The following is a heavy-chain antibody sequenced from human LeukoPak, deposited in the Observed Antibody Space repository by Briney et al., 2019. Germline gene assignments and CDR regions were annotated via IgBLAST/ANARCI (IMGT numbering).Heavy chain of an antibody. CDR1: GFTFTRFN. J-gene: IGHJ6*02. V-gene: IGHV3-21*06. CDR2: ITTSGTYI. D-gene: IGHD3-22*01. Sequence: GGSLRLSCAASGFTFTRFNMNWVRQDPGKGLELVSSITTSGTYIYYADSVKGRFTISRDNAKNSLYLQMNSLRGEDTAVYYCARPFYYDSNGGEGMDVWGQGTTVTVSS. CDR3: ARPFYYDSNGGEGMDV.